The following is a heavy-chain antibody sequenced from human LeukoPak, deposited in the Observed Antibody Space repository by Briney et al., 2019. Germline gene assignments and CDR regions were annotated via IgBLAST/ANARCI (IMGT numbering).Heavy chain of an antibody. CDR1: GFTFTSYW. D-gene: IGHD1-14*01. CDR3: ARDPDRDGVDY. CDR2: IKQDGSEK. J-gene: IGHJ4*02. V-gene: IGHV3-7*01. Sequence: PGGSLRLSCAASGFTFTSYWMNWVRQAPGMGLEWVANIKQDGSEKYYVDSVKGRFTISRDNAKNSLYLQMNSLRAEDTAVHYCARDPDRDGVDYWGQGTLVTVSS.